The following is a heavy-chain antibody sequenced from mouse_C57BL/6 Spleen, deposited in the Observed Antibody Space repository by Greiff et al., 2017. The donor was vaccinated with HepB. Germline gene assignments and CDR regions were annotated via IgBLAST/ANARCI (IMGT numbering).Heavy chain of an antibody. V-gene: IGHV1-50*01. D-gene: IGHD2-5*01. CDR2: IDPSDSYT. Sequence: VQLQQPGAELVKPGASVKLSCKASGYTFTSYWMQWVKQRPGQGLEWIGEIDPSDSYTNYNQKFKGKATLTVDTSSSTAYMQLSSLTSEDSAVYYCATYYSNYGLYYFDYWGKGTTLTVSS. J-gene: IGHJ2*01. CDR3: ATYYSNYGLYYFDY. CDR1: GYTFTSYW.